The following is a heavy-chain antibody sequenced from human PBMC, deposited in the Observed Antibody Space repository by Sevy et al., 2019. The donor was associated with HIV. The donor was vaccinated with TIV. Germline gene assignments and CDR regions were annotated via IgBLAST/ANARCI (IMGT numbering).Heavy chain of an antibody. Sequence: ASVKVSCKASGYTFTYYHITWVRQAPGQGLEWMGWITPNNGHTNIAQRLQGRVTMTTDTSTSTAYLELRSLTSDDTAVYYRARAPSGSQGPGQYFHHWGQGTLVTVSS. D-gene: IGHD1-26*01. CDR3: ARAPSGSQGPGQYFHH. CDR1: GYTFTYYH. V-gene: IGHV1-18*01. J-gene: IGHJ1*01. CDR2: ITPNNGHT.